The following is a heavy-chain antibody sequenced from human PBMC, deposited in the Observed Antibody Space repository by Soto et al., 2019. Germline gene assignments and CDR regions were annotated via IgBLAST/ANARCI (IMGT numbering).Heavy chain of an antibody. CDR1: GFTFSSYG. CDR2: ISYDGSNK. V-gene: IGHV3-30*18. Sequence: PGGSLRLSCAASGFTFSSYGMHWVRQAPGKGLEWVAVISYDGSNKYYADSVKGRFTISRDNSKNTLYLQMNSRRAEDTAVYYCAKDPQLWPPLGYYYYGMDVWGQGTTVTVSS. J-gene: IGHJ6*02. CDR3: AKDPQLWPPLGYYYYGMDV. D-gene: IGHD5-18*01.